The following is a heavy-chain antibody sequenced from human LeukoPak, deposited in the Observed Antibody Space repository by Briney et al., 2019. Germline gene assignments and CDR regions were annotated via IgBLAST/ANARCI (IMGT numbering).Heavy chain of an antibody. CDR2: MNPNSGNT. J-gene: IGHJ5*02. V-gene: IGHV1-8*01. D-gene: IGHD6-13*01. Sequence: ASVKVSCKASGYTFTSYDINWVRQATGQGLEWMGWMNPNSGNTGYAQKFQGRVTMTRNTSISTAYMELSSLRSEDTAVYYCARFKAAGTHGELDPWGQGTLVTVSS. CDR3: ARFKAAGTHGELDP. CDR1: GYTFTSYD.